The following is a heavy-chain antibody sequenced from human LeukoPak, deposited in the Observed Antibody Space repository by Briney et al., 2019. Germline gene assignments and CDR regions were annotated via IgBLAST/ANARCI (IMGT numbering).Heavy chain of an antibody. Sequence: PSETLSLTCAVYGGSFSGYYWSWIRQPPGKGLEWIGEINHSGSTNYNPSLKSRVTISVDTSKNQFSLKLSSVTAANTAVYYCARGRWGYCSSTSCHGTAFDFWGQGTMVTVSS. V-gene: IGHV4-34*01. CDR1: GGSFSGYY. CDR2: INHSGST. D-gene: IGHD2-2*01. CDR3: ARGRWGYCSSTSCHGTAFDF. J-gene: IGHJ3*01.